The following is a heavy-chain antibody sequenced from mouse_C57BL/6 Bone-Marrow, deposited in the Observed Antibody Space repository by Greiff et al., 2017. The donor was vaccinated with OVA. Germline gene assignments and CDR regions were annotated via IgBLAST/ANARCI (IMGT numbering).Heavy chain of an antibody. V-gene: IGHV1-50*01. CDR1: GYTFTSYW. Sequence: QVQLQQPGAELVKPGASVKLSCKASGYTFTSYWMQWVKQRPGQGLEWIGEIDPSDSYTNYNQKFKGKATLTVDTSSSTPYMQLSSLTSEDSAVYYCASMRPYYGSSYAYWGQGTLVTVSA. D-gene: IGHD1-1*01. J-gene: IGHJ3*01. CDR3: ASMRPYYGSSYAY. CDR2: IDPSDSYT.